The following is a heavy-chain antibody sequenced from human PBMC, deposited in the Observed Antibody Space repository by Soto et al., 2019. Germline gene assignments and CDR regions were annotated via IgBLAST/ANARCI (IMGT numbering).Heavy chain of an antibody. V-gene: IGHV2-70*01. CDR1: GFSLSTSGTC. J-gene: IGHJ6*02. Sequence: SGPTLVNPTQTLTLTCTFSGFSLSTSGTCVSWIRQPPGKALEWLALIDWDDDKYYSTSLKTRLTISKDTSKNQVVLTMTNMDPVDTATYYCARDIVVVPAAINYYYYGMDVWGQGTTVTVSS. CDR2: IDWDDDK. CDR3: ARDIVVVPAAINYYYYGMDV. D-gene: IGHD2-2*01.